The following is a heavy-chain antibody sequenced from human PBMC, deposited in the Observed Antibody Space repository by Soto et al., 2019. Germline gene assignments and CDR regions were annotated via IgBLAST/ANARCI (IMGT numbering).Heavy chain of an antibody. CDR1: GYTFTRYY. Sequence: GASVKVSCKASGYTFTRYYIHWVRQAPGQGLEWMGIVNPSGDNTNYAQKFWGRVTMTRDTSTNTVHMELSSLRSEDTAVYFCARELGGTTVNTLFDHWGQGTVVTVSS. D-gene: IGHD4-17*01. V-gene: IGHV1-46*01. J-gene: IGHJ4*02. CDR2: VNPSGDNT. CDR3: ARELGGTTVNTLFDH.